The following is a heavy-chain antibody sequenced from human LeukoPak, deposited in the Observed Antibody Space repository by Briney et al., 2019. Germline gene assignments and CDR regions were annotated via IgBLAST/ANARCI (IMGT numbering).Heavy chain of an antibody. V-gene: IGHV1-58*02. J-gene: IGHJ4*02. CDR2: LVVGSGNT. Sequence: SVRVSCKASVITFLRSAIQWVRQARGQPPEWIGWLVVGSGNTNYAQKFQDRVTITRDMSTSTAYMELSRLTSEDTAVYYCAADGCGGDCTLAYWGQGTLVSVSS. CDR1: VITFLRSA. CDR3: AADGCGGDCTLAY. D-gene: IGHD2-21*02.